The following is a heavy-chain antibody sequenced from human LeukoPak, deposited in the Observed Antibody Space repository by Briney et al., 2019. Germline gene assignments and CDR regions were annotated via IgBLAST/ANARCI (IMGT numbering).Heavy chain of an antibody. J-gene: IGHJ4*02. CDR2: ISSSSSYI. V-gene: IGHV3-21*01. Sequence: GGSLRLSCAASGFTFSSYSMNWVRQAPGKGLEWVSSISSSSSYIYYADSVKGRFTISRDNAKNSLYLQMNSLRAEDTAVYYCARAKGYSYGQFDYWGQGTLVTVSS. D-gene: IGHD5-18*01. CDR3: ARAKGYSYGQFDY. CDR1: GFTFSSYS.